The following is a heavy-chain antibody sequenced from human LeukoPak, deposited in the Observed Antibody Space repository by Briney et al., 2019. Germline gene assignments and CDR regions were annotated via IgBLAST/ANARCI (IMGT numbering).Heavy chain of an antibody. V-gene: IGHV3-21*01. D-gene: IGHD5-12*01. Sequence: GGSLRLSCAASGFTFSSYSMNWVRQAPGKGLEWVSSISSSSSYIYYADSVKGRFTISRDNAKNTLYLQMNSLRAEDTAVYYCARAERWLQLRYWGQGTLVTVSS. CDR3: ARAERWLQLRY. CDR1: GFTFSSYS. J-gene: IGHJ4*02. CDR2: ISSSSSYI.